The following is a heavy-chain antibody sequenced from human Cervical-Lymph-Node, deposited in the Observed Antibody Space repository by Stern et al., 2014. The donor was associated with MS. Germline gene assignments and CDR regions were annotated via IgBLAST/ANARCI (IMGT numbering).Heavy chain of an antibody. CDR2: MNPDSGDT. Sequence: QMQLVQSGAEVKKPGASVKVSCKASGYTFTSDDINWLRQVPGQGLEWMGWMNPDSGDTGYAQKFRGKFTITRDLSINTAYMEMSSLKFEDTAVYYCTRGWSAWGQGTLVTVSS. V-gene: IGHV1-8*01. CDR1: GYTFTSDD. D-gene: IGHD3-3*01. CDR3: TRGWSA. J-gene: IGHJ4*02.